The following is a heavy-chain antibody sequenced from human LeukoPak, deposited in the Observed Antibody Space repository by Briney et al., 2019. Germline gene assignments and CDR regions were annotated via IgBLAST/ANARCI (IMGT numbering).Heavy chain of an antibody. CDR3: ARQVGYSGYELLNWFDP. Sequence: SETLSLTCTVSGGSISSYYWSWIRQPPGKGLEWIGYIYYSGSTNYNPSLKSRVTISVDTSKNQFSLKLSSVTAADTVVYYCARQVGYSGYELLNWFDPWGQGTLVTVSS. D-gene: IGHD5-12*01. CDR1: GGSISSYY. CDR2: IYYSGST. J-gene: IGHJ5*02. V-gene: IGHV4-59*08.